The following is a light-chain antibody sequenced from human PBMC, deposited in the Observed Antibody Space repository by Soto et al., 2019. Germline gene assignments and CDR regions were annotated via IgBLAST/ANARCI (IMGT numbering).Light chain of an antibody. CDR3: SSYSSTITRV. Sequence: QSSLTKPDSVSGSPGQSITISCIGTSSDIGAYNYASWYQQHPGKAPKLIIYDVSNRPSGVSNRFSGSKSGYTASLTISGLQAEDEADYYCSSYSSTITRVFGTGTKVTVL. V-gene: IGLV2-14*03. CDR2: DVS. J-gene: IGLJ1*01. CDR1: SSDIGAYNY.